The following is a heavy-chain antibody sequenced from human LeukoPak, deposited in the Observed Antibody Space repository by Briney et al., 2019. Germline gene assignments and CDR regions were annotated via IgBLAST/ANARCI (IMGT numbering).Heavy chain of an antibody. CDR1: GYTFTSYA. J-gene: IGHJ4*02. CDR3: ARWQPKYYFDY. V-gene: IGHV1-3*01. Sequence: GASVKVSCKASGYTFTSYAMHWVRQAPGQRLEWMGWINAGNGNTKYSQKFQGRVTITRDTSASTAYMELSSLRSEDTAVYHCARWQPKYYFDYWGQGTLVTVSS. D-gene: IGHD6-13*01. CDR2: INAGNGNT.